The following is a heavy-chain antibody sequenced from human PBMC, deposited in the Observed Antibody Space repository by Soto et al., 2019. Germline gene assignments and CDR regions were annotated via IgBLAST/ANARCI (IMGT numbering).Heavy chain of an antibody. V-gene: IGHV3-49*05. J-gene: IGHJ4*02. D-gene: IGHD1-26*01. CDR2: IRSKAYGGTT. Sequence: ESGGGLVKPGRSLRLSCTASGFTFGDYAMSWFRQAPGKGLEWVGFIRSKAYGGTTEYAASVKGRFTISRDDSKSIAYLQMNSLKTEDTAVYYCTRVRGSGTRLYFDYWGQGTLVTVSS. CDR1: GFTFGDYA. CDR3: TRVRGSGTRLYFDY.